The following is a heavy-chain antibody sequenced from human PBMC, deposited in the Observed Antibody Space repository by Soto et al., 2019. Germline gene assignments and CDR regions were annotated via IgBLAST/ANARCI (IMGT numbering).Heavy chain of an antibody. CDR1: GFTFSSYA. D-gene: IGHD7-27*01. CDR2: ISGSGGST. CDR3: ANDGGGNWGSGDAFDI. V-gene: IGHV3-23*01. J-gene: IGHJ3*02. Sequence: GGSLRLSCAASGFTFSSYAMSWVRQAPGMGLEWVSAISGSGGSTYYGDSVKGRYTISRDNSNNTLDLQMTSLIAEDTAVYDCANDGGGNWGSGDAFDIWGHGTMVTVSS.